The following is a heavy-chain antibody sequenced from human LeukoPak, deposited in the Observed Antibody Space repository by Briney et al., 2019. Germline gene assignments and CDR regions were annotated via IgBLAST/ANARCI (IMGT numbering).Heavy chain of an antibody. V-gene: IGHV1-69*13. CDR3: ARDRRSGCFDY. J-gene: IGHJ4*02. CDR2: IIPIFGTA. D-gene: IGHD6-19*01. Sequence: SVKVSCKASGGTFSGYAISWVGQAPGQGLEWMGGIIPIFGTANYAQKFQGRVTITADESTSTAYMELSSLRSEDTAVYYCARDRRSGCFDYWGQGTLVSDSS. CDR1: GGTFSGYA.